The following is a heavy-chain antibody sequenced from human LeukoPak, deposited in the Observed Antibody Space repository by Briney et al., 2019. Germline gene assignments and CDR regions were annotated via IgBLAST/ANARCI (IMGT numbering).Heavy chain of an antibody. V-gene: IGHV4-4*02. D-gene: IGHD5-18*01. J-gene: IGHJ5*02. CDR1: GGSISSNNW. CDR3: ARIGYSYGGGHWFDP. CDR2: IYHSGTT. Sequence: NPSETLSLTCAVSGGSISSNNWWSWVRQPPGKGLEWIGNIYHSGTTHYNPSLKSRVTISVDTSKNQFSLKLSSVTAADTAVYYCARIGYSYGGGHWFDPWGQGTLVTVSS.